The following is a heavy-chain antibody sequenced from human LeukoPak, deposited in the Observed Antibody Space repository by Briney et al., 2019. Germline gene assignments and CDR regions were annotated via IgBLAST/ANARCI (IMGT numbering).Heavy chain of an antibody. J-gene: IGHJ4*02. CDR3: ARPIAAAGTGGNSFDY. Sequence: GGSLSLSCAASGFTFSSYSMNWVRQAPGKGLEWVSSISSGSTYMYYADSVKGRFTISRDNSKNTLYLQMNSLRAEDTAVYYCARPIAAAGTGGNSFDYWGQGTLVTVSS. D-gene: IGHD6-13*01. CDR1: GFTFSSYS. CDR2: ISSGSTYM. V-gene: IGHV3-21*01.